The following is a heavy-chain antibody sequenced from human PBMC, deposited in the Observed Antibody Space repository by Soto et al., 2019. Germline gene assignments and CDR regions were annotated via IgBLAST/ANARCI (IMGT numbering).Heavy chain of an antibody. CDR1: GGSIIGSGFH. D-gene: IGHD4-17*01. V-gene: IGHV4-39*07. Sequence: QLQLRESGPGLVKPSETLSLTCTVSGGSIIGSGFHWAWIRQPPGKGLEWIRSIYYSGTTNYSPFLKSRLVIEVDTTSNQFSLRLSSVTAANAAVYYGATRSGDSVGWFDAWGQGTRVTVSS. CDR2: IYYSGTT. CDR3: ATRSGDSVGWFDA. J-gene: IGHJ5*02.